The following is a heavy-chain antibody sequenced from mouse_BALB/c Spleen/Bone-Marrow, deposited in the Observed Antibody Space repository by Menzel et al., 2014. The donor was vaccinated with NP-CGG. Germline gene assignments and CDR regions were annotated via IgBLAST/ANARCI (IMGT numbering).Heavy chain of an antibody. D-gene: IGHD1-2*01. J-gene: IGHJ2*01. CDR1: EFSLTTYG. Sequence: VQLQQSGPGLVAPSQSLSITCTVSEFSLTTYGVHWVRQPPGRGLEWLGVICAGGITNYNSTLMSRLSISKDNSKSQVFLKMNSLQTDDTAMYYCARGLRLRDYFDYWGQGTTLTVSS. CDR3: ARGLRLRDYFDY. CDR2: ICAGGIT. V-gene: IGHV2-9*02.